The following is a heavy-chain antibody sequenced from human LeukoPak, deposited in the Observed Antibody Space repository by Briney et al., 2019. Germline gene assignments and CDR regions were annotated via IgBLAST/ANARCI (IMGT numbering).Heavy chain of an antibody. CDR1: GSTFSSYA. CDR3: AREPGGWYERSFDY. V-gene: IGHV3-30-3*01. J-gene: IGHJ4*02. D-gene: IGHD6-19*01. CDR2: ISYDGSNK. Sequence: PGRSLRLSCAASGSTFSSYAMHWVRQAPGKGLEWVAVISYDGSNKYYADSVKGRFTISRDNSKNTLYLQMNSLRAEDTAVYYCAREPGGWYERSFDYWGQGTLVTVSS.